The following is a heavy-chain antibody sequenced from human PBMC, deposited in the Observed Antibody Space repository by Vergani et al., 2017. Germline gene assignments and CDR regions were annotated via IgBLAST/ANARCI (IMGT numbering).Heavy chain of an antibody. V-gene: IGHV1-18*01. Sequence: QVQLVQSGAEVKKPRASVKVSCKASGYTFTSYGISWVRQATGQGMEWMGWSSAYNGNTNYAQKLQGRVTMTTDTSTSTAYMELRSLRTDDTAVDYCSGIPALGTGWFDPWGQGTLVTVSS. J-gene: IGHJ5*02. D-gene: IGHD7-27*01. CDR3: SGIPALGTGWFDP. CDR2: SSAYNGNT. CDR1: GYTFTSYG.